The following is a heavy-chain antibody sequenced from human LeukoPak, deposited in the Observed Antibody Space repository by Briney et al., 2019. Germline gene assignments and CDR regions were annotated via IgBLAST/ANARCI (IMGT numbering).Heavy chain of an antibody. CDR1: GLTFSGYS. D-gene: IGHD3-22*01. CDR2: FGTRSTSV. CDR3: AREVSEGFDF. J-gene: IGHJ4*02. V-gene: IGHV3-21*01. Sequence: GGSLRLSCTASGLTFSGYSMNWIRQAPGKGLEWVSSFGTRSTSVYHAGSVKGRFAISRDNAKNSLYLQMNSLRAEDTALYYCAREVSEGFDFWGQGTLVTVSS.